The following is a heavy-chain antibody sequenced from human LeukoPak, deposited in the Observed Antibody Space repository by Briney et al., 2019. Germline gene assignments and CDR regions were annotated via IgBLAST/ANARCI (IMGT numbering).Heavy chain of an antibody. CDR2: INSGATSE. CDR1: GFIFSNFE. D-gene: IGHD2-15*01. Sequence: GGSLRLSCTASGFIFSNFEMNWVRQAPGKGLQWLAYINSGATSEYYADSVKGRFTISRDNAKNSLFLQMNSLRVQDTAIYYCARVICTGGSCFQNDYWGQGTLVTVS. V-gene: IGHV3-48*03. CDR3: ARVICTGGSCFQNDY. J-gene: IGHJ4*02.